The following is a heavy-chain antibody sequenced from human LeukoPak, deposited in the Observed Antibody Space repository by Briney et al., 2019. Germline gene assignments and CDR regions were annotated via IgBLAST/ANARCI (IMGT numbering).Heavy chain of an antibody. CDR1: GYTLTELS. CDR3: ATAEPQYCSSTSCPRAAYYYMDV. CDR2: FDPEDGET. J-gene: IGHJ6*03. D-gene: IGHD2-2*01. V-gene: IGHV1-24*01. Sequence: ASVKVSCKVSGYTLTELSMHWVRQAPGKGLEWMGGFDPEDGETIYAQKFQGRVTMTEDTSTDTAYMELSSLRSEDTAVYYCATAEPQYCSSTSCPRAAYYYMDVWGKGTTVTVSS.